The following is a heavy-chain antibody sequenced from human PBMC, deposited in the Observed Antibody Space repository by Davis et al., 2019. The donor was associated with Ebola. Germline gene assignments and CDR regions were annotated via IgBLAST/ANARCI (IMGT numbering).Heavy chain of an antibody. CDR1: GFSFSSYT. CDR2: ISISSAFI. CDR3: AKDSVVVVPAAILYYGMDV. V-gene: IGHV3-21*04. J-gene: IGHJ6*04. Sequence: GGSLRLSCAASGFSFSSYTMTWVQQAPGKGLEWVSSISISSAFIYYADSVKGRFTVSRDNAKNSLSLQMDSLRAEDTALYYCAKDSVVVVPAAILYYGMDVWGKGTTVTVSS. D-gene: IGHD2-2*01.